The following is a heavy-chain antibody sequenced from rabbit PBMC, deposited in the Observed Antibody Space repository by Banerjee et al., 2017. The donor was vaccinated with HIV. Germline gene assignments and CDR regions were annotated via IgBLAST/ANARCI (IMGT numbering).Heavy chain of an antibody. D-gene: IGHD4-2*01. CDR1: GFTISSSYW. Sequence: QEQLEESGGDLVKPEGSLTLTCTASGFTISSSYWMYWVRQAPGKGLEWIACIYAGSSGSTYYASSAKGRFTISKTSSTTVTLQMTSLTAADTATYFCARDYDGGCVFGLWGPGTLVTVS. CDR2: IYAGSSGST. V-gene: IGHV1S45*01. CDR3: ARDYDGGCVFGL. J-gene: IGHJ6*01.